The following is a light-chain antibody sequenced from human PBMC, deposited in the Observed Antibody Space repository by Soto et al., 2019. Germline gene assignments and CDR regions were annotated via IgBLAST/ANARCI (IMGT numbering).Light chain of an antibody. CDR3: QQYSDCPPCT. V-gene: IGKV3-15*01. CDR1: QSVSSN. J-gene: IGKJ2*02. Sequence: EIAMTQSPATLSVSPGERATLSCRASQSVSSNLAWYQQKPGQAPRLLIYGASIRATDIPTRFRGSRSGTEFTLTISSLQSEDFAVYYCQQYSDCPPCTFGQGTKLEIK. CDR2: GAS.